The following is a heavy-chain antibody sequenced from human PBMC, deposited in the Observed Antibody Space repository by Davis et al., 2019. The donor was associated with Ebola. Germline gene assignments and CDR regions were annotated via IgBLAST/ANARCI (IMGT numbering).Heavy chain of an antibody. J-gene: IGHJ5*02. Sequence: GGSLRLSCAASGFTFSSYSMNWVRQAPGKGLEWVSSISSSSSYIYYAGSVKGRFTISRDNAKNSLYLQMNSLRAEDTAVYYCARAPRITMVQGVILNAGWFDPWGQGTLVTVSS. V-gene: IGHV3-21*01. CDR2: ISSSSSYI. D-gene: IGHD3-10*01. CDR1: GFTFSSYS. CDR3: ARAPRITMVQGVILNAGWFDP.